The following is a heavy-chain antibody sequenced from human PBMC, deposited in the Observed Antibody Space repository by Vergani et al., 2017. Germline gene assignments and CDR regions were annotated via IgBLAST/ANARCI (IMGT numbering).Heavy chain of an antibody. CDR3: AKDLRPYGDLGMGYMDV. J-gene: IGHJ6*03. D-gene: IGHD4-17*01. Sequence: QVQLVESGGGVVQPGTSLRLSCVVSGFALNRHAMYWVRQAPGKGLEWVAVISYDGSNKFYADSVKGRFTISRDNSKNTLYLQMNSLRAEDTAVYYCAKDLRPYGDLGMGYMDVWGRGTTVTVSS. V-gene: IGHV3-30*18. CDR2: ISYDGSNK. CDR1: GFALNRHA.